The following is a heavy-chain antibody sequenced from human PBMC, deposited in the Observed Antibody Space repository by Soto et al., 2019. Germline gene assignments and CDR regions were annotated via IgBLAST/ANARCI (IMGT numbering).Heavy chain of an antibody. J-gene: IGHJ4*02. D-gene: IGHD2-21*02. CDR1: GGSISSGGYY. CDR2: IYYSGST. Sequence: SETLSLTCTVSGGSISSGGYYWSWIRQHPGKGLEWIGYIYYSGSTYYNPSLKSRVTISVDTSKNQFSLKLSSVTAADTAVYYCARASRAYCGGDCYPFDYWGQGTLVTVSS. CDR3: ARASRAYCGGDCYPFDY. V-gene: IGHV4-31*03.